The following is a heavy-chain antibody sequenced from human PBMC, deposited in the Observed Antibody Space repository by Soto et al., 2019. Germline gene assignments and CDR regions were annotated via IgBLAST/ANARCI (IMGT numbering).Heavy chain of an antibody. D-gene: IGHD3-3*01. CDR2: SNHSGST. Sequence: SETLSLTCVVYGGSFSGYYGSWIRQPPWKGLEWIGESNHSGSTNYNPSLKSRVTVSVDTSKNQFSLKLSSVTAADTAVYYCARVPHHYTLVTHFDYSGQGPLVTVSS. CDR3: ARVPHHYTLVTHFDY. CDR1: GGSFSGYY. J-gene: IGHJ4*02. V-gene: IGHV4-34*01.